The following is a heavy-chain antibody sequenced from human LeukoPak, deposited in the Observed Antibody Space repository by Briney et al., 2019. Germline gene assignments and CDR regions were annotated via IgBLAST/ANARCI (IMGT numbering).Heavy chain of an antibody. Sequence: GESLKISCKGFGYIFTNYWIGWVRQIPGKGLDWMGIIYPDDSDTRYSPSFQGQVTISADKSISTAYLQWSSLKASDSAIYYCAKYDVSSDWYPYYYYYMDVWGKGTTVTVSS. D-gene: IGHD6-19*01. CDR3: AKYDVSSDWYPYYYYYMDV. CDR2: IYPDDSDT. CDR1: GYIFTNYW. J-gene: IGHJ6*03. V-gene: IGHV5-51*01.